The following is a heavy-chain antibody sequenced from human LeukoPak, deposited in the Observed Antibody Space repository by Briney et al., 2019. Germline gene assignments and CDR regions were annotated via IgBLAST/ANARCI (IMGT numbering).Heavy chain of an antibody. Sequence: GESLKVSCKGSGYSFTSSWISWVRQMPGKGLEWMGRIDPSDSYTNYSPSFQGHVTISLDKSINTAYLQWSSLKASDTAIYYCARQPTPSGGWFDPWGQGTLVTVSS. V-gene: IGHV5-10-1*01. CDR1: GYSFTSSW. J-gene: IGHJ5*02. CDR2: IDPSDSYT. CDR3: ARQPTPSGGWFDP. D-gene: IGHD2-15*01.